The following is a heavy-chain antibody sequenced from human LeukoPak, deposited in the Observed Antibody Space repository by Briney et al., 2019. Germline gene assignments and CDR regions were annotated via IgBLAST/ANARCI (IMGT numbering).Heavy chain of an antibody. CDR2: IYHSGST. Sequence: SQTLSLTCAVSGGSISSGGYSGSWIRQPPGKGLEWIGYIYHSGSTYYNPSLKGRVTISVDRSKNQFSLKLSSVTAADTAVYYCAREGGGDGMDVWGKGTTVTVSS. CDR1: GGSISSGGYS. V-gene: IGHV4-30-2*01. CDR3: AREGGGDGMDV. J-gene: IGHJ6*04.